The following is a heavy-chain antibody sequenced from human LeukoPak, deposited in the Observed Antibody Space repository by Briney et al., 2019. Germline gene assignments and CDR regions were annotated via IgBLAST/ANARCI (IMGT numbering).Heavy chain of an antibody. D-gene: IGHD4-17*01. V-gene: IGHV3-15*07. Sequence: GGSLRLSCTASGLSFTNAWMHWVRQAPGKGLEWVGRIKSRIDGGTIHYAAPVSARFTISRDDSRSTLFLQMNSLQTEDTAVYYCTTYSLGDFLDHRGLGALVTVSS. CDR1: GLSFTNAW. J-gene: IGHJ4*02. CDR3: TTYSLGDFLDH. CDR2: IKSRIDGGTI.